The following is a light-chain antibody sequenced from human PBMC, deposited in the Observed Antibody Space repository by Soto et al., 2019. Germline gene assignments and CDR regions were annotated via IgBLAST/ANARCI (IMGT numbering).Light chain of an antibody. Sequence: DIQMTQSPSSLPASVGDSVTITCRASQTISTYLSWYHQKPGKSPKLLIYGATTLRTGVPSRFAGSASWTEFTLTISSLEPEDFATYYCHQTYGDRPFTFGPGTKVDSK. CDR2: GAT. V-gene: IGKV1-39*01. J-gene: IGKJ3*01. CDR1: QTISTY. CDR3: HQTYGDRPFT.